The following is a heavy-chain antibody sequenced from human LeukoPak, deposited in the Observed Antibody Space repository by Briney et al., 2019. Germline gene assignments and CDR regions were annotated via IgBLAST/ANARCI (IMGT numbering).Heavy chain of an antibody. D-gene: IGHD6-19*01. CDR1: GFIFSSYT. V-gene: IGHV3-48*01. CDR2: ISSSSNTI. J-gene: IGHJ4*02. CDR3: ARGIAVAGTCMDY. Sequence: PGGSLRLSCAASGFIFSSYTMNWVRQAPGKGLEWVSSISSSSNTIYYADSVKGRFTISRDNAKNSLYLQMNSLRAEDTAVYCCARGIAVAGTCMDYWGQGTLVTVSS.